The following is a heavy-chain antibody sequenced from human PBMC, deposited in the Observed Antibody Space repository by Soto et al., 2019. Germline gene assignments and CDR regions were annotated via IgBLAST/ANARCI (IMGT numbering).Heavy chain of an antibody. V-gene: IGHV1-46*01. Sequence: QVQLVQSGAEVKKPRASVKLSCKSSEYTFTDYYIHWVRQAPGQGLEWMGLINPSGGSTSYPQKFQGRVTLTRDTSTSTVYMELSSLRSEDTAVYYCANAAYSTSWYDFWGQGTLVTVSS. CDR1: EYTFTDYY. CDR3: ANAAYSTSWYDF. J-gene: IGHJ5*01. CDR2: INPSGGST. D-gene: IGHD6-13*01.